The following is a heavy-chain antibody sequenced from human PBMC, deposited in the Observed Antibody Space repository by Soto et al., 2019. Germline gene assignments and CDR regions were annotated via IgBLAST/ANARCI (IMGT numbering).Heavy chain of an antibody. V-gene: IGHV3-30-3*01. CDR3: VRGAAVTHCCGMDS. CDR2: ISHDGNSK. D-gene: IGHD6-25*01. Sequence: QVQLVGSGGGVVQPGRSLRLSCAVSGFTFSRYAIHWVRQGPGKGLEWVAVISHDGNSKYYADSVKCRFTISRDNSGSTLFMRMNSLRPEDTAVYYCVRGAAVTHCCGMDSWGQGTTVGDSS. J-gene: IGHJ6*01. CDR1: GFTFSRYA.